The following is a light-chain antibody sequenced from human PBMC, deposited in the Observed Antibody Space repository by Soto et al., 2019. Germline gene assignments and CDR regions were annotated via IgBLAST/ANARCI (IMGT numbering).Light chain of an antibody. CDR1: QGIRND. Sequence: AIQMTQSPSSLSASVGDRVTITCRASQGIRNDLGWYQQKPGKAPKLLIYSAYRLQSGVPSRFSGSGSGTDFTLTISSLQPEDFATYYCLQDYNYPRTFGQGTKVEIK. J-gene: IGKJ1*01. V-gene: IGKV1-6*01. CDR2: SAY. CDR3: LQDYNYPRT.